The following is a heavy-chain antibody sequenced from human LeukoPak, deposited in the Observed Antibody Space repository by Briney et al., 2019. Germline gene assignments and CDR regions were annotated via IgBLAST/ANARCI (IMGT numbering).Heavy chain of an antibody. J-gene: IGHJ4*02. CDR3: AKGEADLDY. V-gene: IGHV3-30*18. CDR2: ISYDGSNK. Sequence: GGSLRLSCAASGFTFSSYGMHWVRQAPGKGLEWVAVISYDGSNKYYADSVKGRFTISRDSSKNTLYLQMSSLRADDTAVYYCAKGEADLDYWGQGTLVTVSS. CDR1: GFTFSSYG. D-gene: IGHD1-26*01.